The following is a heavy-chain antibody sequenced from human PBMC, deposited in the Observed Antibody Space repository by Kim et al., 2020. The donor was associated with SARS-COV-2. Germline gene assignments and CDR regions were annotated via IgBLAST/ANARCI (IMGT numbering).Heavy chain of an antibody. CDR2: IYYSGST. J-gene: IGHJ5*02. V-gene: IGHV4-31*03. Sequence: SETLSLTCTVSGGSISSGGYYWSWIRQHPGKGLEWIGYIYYSGSTYYNPSLKSRVTISVDTSKNQFSLKLSSVTAAATAVYYCARDTGLDWFDPWGQGTLVTVSS. D-gene: IGHD3-9*01. CDR1: GGSISSGGYY. CDR3: ARDTGLDWFDP.